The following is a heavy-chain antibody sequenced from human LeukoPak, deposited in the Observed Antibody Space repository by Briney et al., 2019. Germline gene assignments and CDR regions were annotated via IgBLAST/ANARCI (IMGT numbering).Heavy chain of an antibody. Sequence: GGSLRLSCAASGFTFSAYAMHWVRQAPGKGLEWVASIMNDGTDKKHVDSVKGRFTISRDNSKNTLFLQMDSLRPEDTAIYYCAKSWSGYYSYYLDVWGKGPRSPSP. CDR1: GFTFSAYA. CDR2: IMNDGTDK. CDR3: AKSWSGYYSYYLDV. J-gene: IGHJ6*03. V-gene: IGHV3-30*02. D-gene: IGHD3-3*01.